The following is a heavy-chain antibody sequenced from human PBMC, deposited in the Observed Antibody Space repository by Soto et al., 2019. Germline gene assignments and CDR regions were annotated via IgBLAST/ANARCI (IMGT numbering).Heavy chain of an antibody. CDR3: ATLGYDSSFSYYAHYFQF. CDR2: ISTYNGIT. J-gene: IGHJ1*01. CDR1: GYTFTTYG. Sequence: GASVKVSCKTSGYTFTTYGISWVRQAPGQGLEWMGWISTYNGITNYAQKFQGRVTMTTDTSTSTAYMELRSLRSDDAAVYYCATLGYDSSFSYYAHYFQFWGQGTQVTSPQ. D-gene: IGHD3-22*01. V-gene: IGHV1-18*01.